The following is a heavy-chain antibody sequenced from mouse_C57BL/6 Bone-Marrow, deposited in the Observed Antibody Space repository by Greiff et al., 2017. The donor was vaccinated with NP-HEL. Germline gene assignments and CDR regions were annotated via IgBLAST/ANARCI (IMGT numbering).Heavy chain of an antibody. V-gene: IGHV1-76*01. CDR2: IYPGSGNT. Sequence: QVQLQQSGAELVRPGASVKLSCKASGYTFTDYYINWVKQRPGQGLEWIARIYPGSGNTYYNEKFKGKATLTAEKSSSTAYMQLSSLTSEDSAVYVCARDGDYDAVSWFAYWGQGTLVTVSA. CDR3: ARDGDYDAVSWFAY. D-gene: IGHD2-4*01. J-gene: IGHJ3*01. CDR1: GYTFTDYY.